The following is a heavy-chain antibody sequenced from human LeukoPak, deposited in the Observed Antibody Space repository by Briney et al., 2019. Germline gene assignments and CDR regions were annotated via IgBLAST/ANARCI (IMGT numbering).Heavy chain of an antibody. CDR1: GFTFSDYY. D-gene: IGHD4-23*01. Sequence: KSGGSLRLSCAASGFTFSDYYMSWIRQAPGKGLEWVSYISSSSSYTSYADSVKGRFTISRDNAKNSLYLQMNSLRAEDTAVYYCARDSDGGNDYWGQGTLVTVSS. CDR3: ARDSDGGNDY. V-gene: IGHV3-11*05. CDR2: ISSSSSYT. J-gene: IGHJ4*02.